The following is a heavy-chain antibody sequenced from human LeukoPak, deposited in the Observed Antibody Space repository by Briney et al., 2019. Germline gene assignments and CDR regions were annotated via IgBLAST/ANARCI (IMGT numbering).Heavy chain of an antibody. V-gene: IGHV4-59*01. CDR1: GGSISSYY. J-gene: IGHJ5*02. CDR2: IYYSGST. Sequence: SETLSLTCTVSGGSISSYYWSWIRQPPGKGLEWIGYIYYSGSTNYNPSLKSRVTISVDTSKNQFSLKLSSVTAADTAVYYCARVNYVVVPAAIPWFDPWSQGTLVTVSS. D-gene: IGHD2-2*02. CDR3: ARVNYVVVPAAIPWFDP.